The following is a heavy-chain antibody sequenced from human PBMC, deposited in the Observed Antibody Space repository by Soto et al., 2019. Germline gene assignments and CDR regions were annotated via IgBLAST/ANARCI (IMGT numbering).Heavy chain of an antibody. J-gene: IGHJ3*01. D-gene: IGHD6-19*01. V-gene: IGHV3-30-3*01. Sequence: GGSLRLSCAASGFTLSSYVMHWVRQAPGKGLEWVARISYAGNDNYYADPVKGRFTISRDNSKKTLYLQMTSLRADDTAVYYCARDRQQWLEPAGGALPFWGQGTMVTVSS. CDR1: GFTLSSYV. CDR2: ISYAGNDN. CDR3: ARDRQQWLEPAGGALPF.